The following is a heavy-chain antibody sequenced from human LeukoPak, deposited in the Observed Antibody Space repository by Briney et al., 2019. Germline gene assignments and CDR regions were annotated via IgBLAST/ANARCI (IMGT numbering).Heavy chain of an antibody. CDR1: GYSFTRYW. V-gene: IGHV5-51*01. CDR2: IYLGDSDT. Sequence: GESLKISCKGSGYSFTRYWIGWVRQMPGKGLEWMGIIYLGDSDTRYSPSFQGQVTISADKSISTAYLQWNSLKASDTAIYYCARSGTYYGFSDYWGQGTLVTVSS. D-gene: IGHD1-26*01. J-gene: IGHJ4*02. CDR3: ARSGTYYGFSDY.